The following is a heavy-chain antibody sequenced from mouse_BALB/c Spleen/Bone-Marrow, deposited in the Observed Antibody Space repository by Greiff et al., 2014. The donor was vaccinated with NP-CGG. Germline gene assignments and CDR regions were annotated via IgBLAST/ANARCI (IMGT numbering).Heavy chain of an antibody. Sequence: VQLKESGGGLVQPGGSLRLSCTTSGFTFTDYFMTWVRQPPGKALGWLGFIRNKANGYTTEYNPSVKGRFTISRDTSQGILYLQMNTLRAEDSAIYFCARDYSGYFDFWGQGTTLTVSS. CDR3: ARDYSGYFDF. J-gene: IGHJ2*01. D-gene: IGHD5-1*01. V-gene: IGHV7-3*02. CDR1: GFTFTDYF. CDR2: IRNKANGYTT.